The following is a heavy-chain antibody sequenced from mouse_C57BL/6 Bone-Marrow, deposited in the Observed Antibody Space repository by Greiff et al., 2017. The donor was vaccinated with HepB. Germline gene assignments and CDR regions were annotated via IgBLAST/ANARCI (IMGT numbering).Heavy chain of an antibody. V-gene: IGHV5-9-1*02. CDR1: GFTFSSYA. CDR3: TRDFFYYYQYAMDY. CDR2: ISSGGDYI. J-gene: IGHJ4*01. D-gene: IGHD1-1*01. Sequence: EVMLVESGEGLVKPGGSLKLSCAASGFTFSSYAMSWVRQTPEKRLEWVAYISSGGDYIYYADTVKGRFTIARDNARNTLYLQMSSLKSEDTAMYYCTRDFFYYYQYAMDYWGQGTSVTVSS.